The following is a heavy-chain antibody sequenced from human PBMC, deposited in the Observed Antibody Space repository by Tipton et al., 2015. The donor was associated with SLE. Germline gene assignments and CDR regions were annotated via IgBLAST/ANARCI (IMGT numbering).Heavy chain of an antibody. J-gene: IGHJ6*02. CDR1: GFSISSYA. Sequence: GSLRLSCAASGFSISSYAMSWVRQAPGKGLEWVSVISANGGVSTYYADSVKGRFTISRDNSKNTLSLQMISLRAEDTAVYYCAKEFLESSSWSVYYYYGMDVWGRGTTVTVSS. CDR3: AKEFLESSSWSVYYYYGMDV. V-gene: IGHV3-23*01. D-gene: IGHD6-13*01. CDR2: ISANGGVST.